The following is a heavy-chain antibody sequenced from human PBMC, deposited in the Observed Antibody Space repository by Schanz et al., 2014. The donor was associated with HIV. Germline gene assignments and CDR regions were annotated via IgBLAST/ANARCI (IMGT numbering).Heavy chain of an antibody. J-gene: IGHJ6*02. CDR2: MYYSGSS. CDR3: ARVGRAAAGFIYYYGMDV. CDR1: GASISSYY. V-gene: IGHV4-59*01. Sequence: QVQLQESGPGLVKPSETLSLTCTVSGASISSYYWSWIRQPPGKGLEWIGNMYYSGSSKNNPSLKSRVTISVNTSTNQFSLKLSSVTAADTAVYYCARVGRAAAGFIYYYGMDVWGQGTTVTVSS. D-gene: IGHD6-13*01.